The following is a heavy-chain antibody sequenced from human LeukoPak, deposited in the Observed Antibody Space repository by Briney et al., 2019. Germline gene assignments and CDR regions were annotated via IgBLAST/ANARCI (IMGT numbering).Heavy chain of an antibody. D-gene: IGHD6-19*01. V-gene: IGHV3-23*01. CDR1: GFTFSSYA. Sequence: GGYLRLSCAASGFTFSSYAMSWVRQAPGKGLEWVSAISGSGGSTYYADSVKGRFTISRDNSKNTLYLQMNSLRAEDTAVYYCAKDYGQWLVQEAFDIWGQGTMVTVSS. J-gene: IGHJ3*02. CDR3: AKDYGQWLVQEAFDI. CDR2: ISGSGGST.